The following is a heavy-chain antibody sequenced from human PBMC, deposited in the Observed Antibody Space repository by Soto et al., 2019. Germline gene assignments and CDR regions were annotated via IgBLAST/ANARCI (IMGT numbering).Heavy chain of an antibody. CDR1: GFTFSSYG. CDR2: ISYDGSNK. J-gene: IGHJ4*02. D-gene: IGHD5-18*01. V-gene: IGHV3-30*18. CDR3: AKAGYSYGSYYFDY. Sequence: GGSLRLSCAASGFTFSSYGMRWVRQAPGKGLEWVAVISYDGSNKYYADSVKGRFTISRDNSKNTLYLQMNSLRAEDTAVYYCAKAGYSYGSYYFDYWGQGTLVTVSS.